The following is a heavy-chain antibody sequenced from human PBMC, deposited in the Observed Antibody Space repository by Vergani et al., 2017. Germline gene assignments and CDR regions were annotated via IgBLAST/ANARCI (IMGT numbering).Heavy chain of an antibody. J-gene: IGHJ6*03. D-gene: IGHD1-7*01. CDR3: AKGENWKYFGLGYYMGG. CDR2: ITSSGSYG. V-gene: IGHV3-21*01. Sequence: EVQLVESGGGLVKPGGSLRLSCAASAFTFSSYSMNWVRQAPGEGLEWVSSITSSGSYGYYADSVKGRFTISRDNAKNSLYLQMNSLRAEDTGVYYCAKGENWKYFGLGYYMGGWGKGTTVTVSS. CDR1: AFTFSSYS.